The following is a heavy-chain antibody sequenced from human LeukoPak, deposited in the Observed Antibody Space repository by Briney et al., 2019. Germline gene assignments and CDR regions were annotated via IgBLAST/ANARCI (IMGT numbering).Heavy chain of an antibody. V-gene: IGHV3-30*18. J-gene: IGHJ4*02. CDR2: ISYDGSNK. CDR3: AKAYDSSGYYYRWGFDY. CDR1: GFTFSSYG. D-gene: IGHD3-22*01. Sequence: GGSLRLSCAASGFTFSSYGMHWVRQAPGKELERVAVISYDGSNKYYADSVKGRFTISRDNSKNTLFLQMNSLRAEDTAVYYCAKAYDSSGYYYRWGFDYWGQGTLVTVSS.